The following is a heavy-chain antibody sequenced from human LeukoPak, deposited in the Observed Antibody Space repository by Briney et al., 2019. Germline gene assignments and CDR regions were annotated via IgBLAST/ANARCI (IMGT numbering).Heavy chain of an antibody. CDR3: AKDMRWELPPHFDY. CDR1: GFTFDDYA. V-gene: IGHV3-9*01. J-gene: IGHJ4*02. Sequence: PGGSLRLSCAASGFTFDDYAMHWVRQAPGKGLEWVSGISWNSGSIGYADSVKGRFTISRDNAKNSLYLQMNSLRAEDTALYYCAKDMRWELPPHFDYGGQGTLVTVSS. CDR2: ISWNSGSI. D-gene: IGHD1-26*01.